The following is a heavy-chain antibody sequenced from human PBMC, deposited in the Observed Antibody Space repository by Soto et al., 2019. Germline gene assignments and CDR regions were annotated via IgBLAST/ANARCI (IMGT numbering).Heavy chain of an antibody. CDR2: IYPGDSDT. J-gene: IGHJ6*02. D-gene: IGHD5-18*01. V-gene: IGHV5-51*01. CDR3: ARVVDTAMVKYYYYYGMDV. Sequence: GESLKISCKGSGYSFTSYWIGWVRQMPGKGLEWMGIIYPGDSDTRYSPSFQGQVTISADKSISTAYLQWSSLKASDTAMYYCARVVDTAMVKYYYYYGMDVWGQGTTVTVSS. CDR1: GYSFTSYW.